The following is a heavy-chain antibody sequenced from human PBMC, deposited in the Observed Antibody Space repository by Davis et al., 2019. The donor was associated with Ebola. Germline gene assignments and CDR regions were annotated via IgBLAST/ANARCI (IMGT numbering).Heavy chain of an antibody. D-gene: IGHD6-13*01. V-gene: IGHV4-39*01. CDR2: IYYSGST. Sequence: MPSETLSLTCTVSGGSISSSSYYWGWIRQPPGKGLEWIGSIYYSGSTYYNPSLKSRVTISVDTSKNQFSLKLSSVTAADTAVYYCARLGSSNWLRDYWGQGTLVTVSS. J-gene: IGHJ4*02. CDR3: ARLGSSNWLRDY. CDR1: GGSISSSSYY.